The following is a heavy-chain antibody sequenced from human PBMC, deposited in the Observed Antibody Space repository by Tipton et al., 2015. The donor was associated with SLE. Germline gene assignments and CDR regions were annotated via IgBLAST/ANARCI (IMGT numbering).Heavy chain of an antibody. CDR3: ARLGYAFWSRYADS. J-gene: IGHJ4*02. CDR1: GGSIRSSNYY. V-gene: IGHV4-61*09. Sequence: TLSLTCTVSGGSIRSSNYYWSWIRQPAGKELEWIGHTFTSGATNYNPSLKSRVTISVDTSNNQFSLKLTSVTATDTAVYYCARLGYAFWSRYADSWGQGTLVTVSS. D-gene: IGHD3-3*01. CDR2: TFTSGAT.